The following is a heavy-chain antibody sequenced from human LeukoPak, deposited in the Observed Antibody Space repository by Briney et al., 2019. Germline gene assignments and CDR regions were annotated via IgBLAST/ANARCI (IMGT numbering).Heavy chain of an antibody. Sequence: KTGGSLRLSCVGSGFTFSDAWISWVRQAPGKGLEWVGRIKSKIDGGTIDYAAPVKGRFTISRDDSRNTLYLQMNSLKTEDTAVYYCTTRRQDGCWGQGTPVTVS. D-gene: IGHD6-25*01. V-gene: IGHV3-15*01. CDR1: GFTFSDAW. CDR3: TTRRQDGC. J-gene: IGHJ4*02. CDR2: IKSKIDGGTI.